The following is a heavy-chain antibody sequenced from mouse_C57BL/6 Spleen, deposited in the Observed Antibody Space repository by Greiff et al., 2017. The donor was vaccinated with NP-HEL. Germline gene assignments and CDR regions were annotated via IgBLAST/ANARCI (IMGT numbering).Heavy chain of an antibody. V-gene: IGHV5-17*01. Sequence: EVQVVESGGGLVKPGGSLKLSCAASGFTFSDYGMHWVRQAPEKGLEWVAYISSGSSTIYYADTVKGRFTISRDNAKNTLFLQMTSLRYEDTAMYYCARPAQATYAMDYWGQGTSVTVPS. CDR2: ISSGSSTI. CDR1: GFTFSDYG. J-gene: IGHJ4*01. D-gene: IGHD3-2*02. CDR3: ARPAQATYAMDY.